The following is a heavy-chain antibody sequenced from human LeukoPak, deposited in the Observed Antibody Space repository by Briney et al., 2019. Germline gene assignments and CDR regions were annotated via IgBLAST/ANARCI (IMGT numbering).Heavy chain of an antibody. CDR1: GGTFSSYA. J-gene: IGHJ4*02. CDR2: TIPIFGTA. V-gene: IGHV1-69*05. Sequence: ASVKVSCKASGGTFSSYAINWVRRAPGQGLEWMGGTIPIFGTANYAQKFQGRVAITTDESTSTAYMELSSLRSEDTAVYYCARVFARSGEIGGSYYYYWGQGTLVTVSS. D-gene: IGHD1-26*01. CDR3: ARVFARSGEIGGSYYYY.